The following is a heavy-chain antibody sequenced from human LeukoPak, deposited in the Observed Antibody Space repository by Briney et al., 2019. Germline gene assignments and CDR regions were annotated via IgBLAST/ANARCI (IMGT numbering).Heavy chain of an antibody. CDR3: ARSSNLHYFDY. CDR2: TYYRSKWYN. CDR1: GDSVSNNSAI. Sequence: QTLSLTCAISGDSVSNNSAIWIWIRQSPSRGLQWLGRTYYRSKWYNDYAVSVKSRITLNVDTSKDQFSLQLNSVTPEDSAVYYCARSSNLHYFDYWGQGTQVTVSS. J-gene: IGHJ4*02. V-gene: IGHV6-1*01.